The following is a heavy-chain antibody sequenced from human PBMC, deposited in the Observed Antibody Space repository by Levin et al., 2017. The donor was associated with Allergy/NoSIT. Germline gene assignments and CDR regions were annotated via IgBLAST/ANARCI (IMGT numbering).Heavy chain of an antibody. J-gene: IGHJ6*02. CDR1: GFTFSSYA. CDR3: ARELAVAGLYTPGNYYGMDV. V-gene: IGHV3-30*04. CDR2: ISYDGSNK. D-gene: IGHD6-19*01. Sequence: GGSLRLSCAASGFTFSSYAMHWVRQAPGKGLEWVAVISYDGSNKYYADSVKGRFTISRDNSKNTLYLQMNSLRAEDTAVYYCARELAVAGLYTPGNYYGMDVWGQGTTVTVSS.